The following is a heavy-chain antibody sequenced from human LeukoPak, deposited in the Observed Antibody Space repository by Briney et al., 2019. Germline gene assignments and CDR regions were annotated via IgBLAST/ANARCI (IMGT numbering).Heavy chain of an antibody. CDR3: AKQPHAFDNWFDP. J-gene: IGHJ5*02. D-gene: IGHD3-10*01. Sequence: SETLSLTCTVSGGSISSSSYYWGWIRQPPGKGLEWIGNIYYRGITYYNPSLKSRVTISVDTSKNQFSLKLSSVTAADTAVYYCAKQPHAFDNWFDPWGQGTLVTVSS. CDR2: IYYRGIT. V-gene: IGHV4-39*01. CDR1: GGSISSSSYY.